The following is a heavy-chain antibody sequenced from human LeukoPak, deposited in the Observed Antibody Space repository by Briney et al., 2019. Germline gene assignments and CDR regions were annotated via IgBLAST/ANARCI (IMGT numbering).Heavy chain of an antibody. J-gene: IGHJ4*02. CDR3: ARALARARLDY. Sequence: GGSLRLSCAASGFIFSRYWMYWVRQAPGKGLEWVASIKLDGSEQYYVDSVKGRFTISRDNAKSSLYLQMNSLRAEDTAVYFCARALARARLDYWGQGTLVTVSS. D-gene: IGHD6-6*01. CDR1: GFIFSRYW. V-gene: IGHV3-7*01. CDR2: IKLDGSEQ.